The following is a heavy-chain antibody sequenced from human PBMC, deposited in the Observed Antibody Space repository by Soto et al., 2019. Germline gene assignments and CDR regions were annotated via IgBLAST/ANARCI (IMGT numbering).Heavy chain of an antibody. D-gene: IGHD6-13*01. J-gene: IGHJ6*02. CDR2: IKQDGSEK. CDR3: ARVARGPIAAAGNPPYYYYGMDV. V-gene: IGHV3-7*03. Sequence: GGSLRLSCAASGFTFSSYWMSWVRQAPGKGLEWVANIKQDGSEKYYVDSVKGRFTISRDNAKNSLYLQMNSLRAEDTAVYYCARVARGPIAAAGNPPYYYYGMDVWGQGTTVTVSS. CDR1: GFTFSSYW.